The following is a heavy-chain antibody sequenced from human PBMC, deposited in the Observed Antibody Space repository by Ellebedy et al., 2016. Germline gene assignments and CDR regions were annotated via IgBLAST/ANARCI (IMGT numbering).Heavy chain of an antibody. D-gene: IGHD5-18*01. Sequence: GGSLRLSCAASGLTSSNAWMNWVRQAPGKGLEWVGRIKSKTDGGAADYAAPVKGRFTISRDDSKNTLYLQMNSLKTEDTAVYFCTKVYRYNYESVWGQGTLVTVSS. CDR3: TKVYRYNYESV. J-gene: IGHJ4*02. V-gene: IGHV3-15*01. CDR2: IKSKTDGGAA. CDR1: GLTSSNAW.